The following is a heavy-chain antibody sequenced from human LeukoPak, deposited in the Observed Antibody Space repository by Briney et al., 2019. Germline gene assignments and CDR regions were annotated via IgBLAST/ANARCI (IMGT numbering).Heavy chain of an antibody. D-gene: IGHD1-26*01. V-gene: IGHV3-23*01. CDR1: GFTFSSYA. CDR3: AKGLGGELTLDY. CDR2: ISGSGGST. Sequence: GGSLRLSCAASGFTFSSYAMSWVRQAPGKGLEWVSAISGSGGSTYYADSVKGRFTISRDNSKNTLYLQMNSLRAEDTAVYHCAKGLGGELTLDYWGQGTLVNVSS. J-gene: IGHJ4*02.